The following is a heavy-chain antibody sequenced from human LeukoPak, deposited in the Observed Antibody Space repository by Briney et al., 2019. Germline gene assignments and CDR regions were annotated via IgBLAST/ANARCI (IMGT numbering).Heavy chain of an antibody. V-gene: IGHV4-59*01. D-gene: IGHD6-13*01. CDR1: GGSISSYY. CDR2: IYYSGST. J-gene: IGHJ4*02. CDR3: ARVTGYRIEDYFDY. Sequence: KSSGTLSLTCTVSGGSISSYYWSWIRQPPGKGLEWIGYIYYSGSTNYNPSLKSRVTISVETSKNEFSLKLRSVTAADTAVYYCARVTGYRIEDYFDYWGQGTLVTVSS.